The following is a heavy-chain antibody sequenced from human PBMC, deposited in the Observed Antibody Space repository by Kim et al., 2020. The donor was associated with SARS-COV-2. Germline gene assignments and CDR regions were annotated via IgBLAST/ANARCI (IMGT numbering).Heavy chain of an antibody. V-gene: IGHV7-4-1*01. Sequence: ASVKVSCKASGYTFTSYAMNWVRQAPGQGLEWMGWINTNTGQPTYAQGFPGRIVFSLDTSVSTAYLQIRSLKTEDTAVYYCAREQQAIDYYYYYGMDVCG. CDR3: AREQQAIDYYYYYGMDV. D-gene: IGHD6-13*01. CDR1: GYTFTSYA. CDR2: INTNTGQP. J-gene: IGHJ6*02.